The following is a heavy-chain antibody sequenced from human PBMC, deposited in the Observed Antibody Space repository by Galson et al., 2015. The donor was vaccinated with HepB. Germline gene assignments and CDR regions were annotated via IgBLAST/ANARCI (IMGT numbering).Heavy chain of an antibody. J-gene: IGHJ6*02. CDR3: ARSGDYRDYYYAMDV. CDR2: IGIGDYT. D-gene: IGHD4-17*01. Sequence: SLRLSCAASGFTFSSYAMSWVRQAPGKGLEWVSIGIGDYTYYADSVKGRLTISRDNSKNTLYLQMNSLRAEDTAIYYCARSGDYRDYYYAMDVWGQGTTVTVSS. CDR1: GFTFSSYA. V-gene: IGHV3-23*01.